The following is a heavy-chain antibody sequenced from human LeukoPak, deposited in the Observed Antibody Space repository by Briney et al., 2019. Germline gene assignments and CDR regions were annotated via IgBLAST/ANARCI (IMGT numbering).Heavy chain of an antibody. V-gene: IGHV1-45*02. CDR3: ARDDSSSWYYYYYGMDV. D-gene: IGHD6-13*01. CDR2: ITPFNGNT. Sequence: EASVKVSCKASGYTFTYRYLHWVRQAPGQALEWMGWITPFNGNTNYAQKFQDRVTITRDRSMSTAYMELSGLRSEDTAMYYCARDDSSSWYYYYYGMDVWGQGTTVTVSS. J-gene: IGHJ6*02. CDR1: GYTFTYRY.